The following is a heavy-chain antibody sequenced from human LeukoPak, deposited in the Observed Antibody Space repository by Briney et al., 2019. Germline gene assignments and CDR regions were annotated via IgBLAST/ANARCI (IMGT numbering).Heavy chain of an antibody. D-gene: IGHD5-18*01. V-gene: IGHV4-39*01. Sequence: SETLSLTCTVSGGSISSSSYYWGWIRQPPGKGLEWIGSIYYSGSTYYNPSLKSRVTISVDTSKNQFSLKLSSVTAADTAVYYCARLCDTAMEYYFVYWGQGTLVTVSS. CDR3: ARLCDTAMEYYFVY. CDR2: IYYSGST. CDR1: GGSISSSSYY. J-gene: IGHJ4*02.